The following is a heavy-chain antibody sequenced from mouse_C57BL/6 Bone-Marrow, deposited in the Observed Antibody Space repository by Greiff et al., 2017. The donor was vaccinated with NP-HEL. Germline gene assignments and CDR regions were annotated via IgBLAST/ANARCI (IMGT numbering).Heavy chain of an antibody. J-gene: IGHJ1*03. CDR2: IYPRSGNT. D-gene: IGHD4-1*01. CDR1: GYTFTSYG. Sequence: VKVVESGAELARPGASVKLSCKASGYTFTSYGISWVKQRTGQGLEWIGEIYPRSGNTYYNEKFKGKATLTADKSSSTAYMELRSLTSEDSAVYFCARGNWEDWYFDVWGTGTTVTVSS. CDR3: ARGNWEDWYFDV. V-gene: IGHV1-81*01.